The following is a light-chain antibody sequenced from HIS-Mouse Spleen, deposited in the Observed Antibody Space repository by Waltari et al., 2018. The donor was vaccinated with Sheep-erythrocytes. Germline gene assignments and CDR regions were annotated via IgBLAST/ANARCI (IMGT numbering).Light chain of an antibody. CDR3: CSYAGSSTLV. CDR1: SRYVGSFNV. Sequence: QSALTQPASVSGSPGQSITIPCTGPSRYVGSFNVFPWYQQHPGKAPKLMIYEGSKRPSGVSNRFSGSKSGNTASLTISGLQAEDEADYYCCSYAGSSTLVFGGGTKLTVL. J-gene: IGLJ2*01. V-gene: IGLV2-23*01. CDR2: EGS.